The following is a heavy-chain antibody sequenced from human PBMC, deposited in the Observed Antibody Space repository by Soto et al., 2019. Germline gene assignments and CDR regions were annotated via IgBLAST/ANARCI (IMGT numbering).Heavy chain of an antibody. Sequence: GGSLRLSCEASGFTFYNYAMAWVRQAPGRGLEWVSGITSSGGTYYADAVKGRFTISRDNSENTLYLQMSSLRAEDTAVYYCAKGESSVSASYFDPWGQGTLVTVSS. CDR1: GFTFYNYA. D-gene: IGHD3-22*01. V-gene: IGHV3-23*01. J-gene: IGHJ5*02. CDR3: AKGESSVSASYFDP. CDR2: ITSSGGT.